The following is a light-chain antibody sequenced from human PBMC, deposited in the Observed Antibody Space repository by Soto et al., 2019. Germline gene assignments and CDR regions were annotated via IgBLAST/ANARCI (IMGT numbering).Light chain of an antibody. CDR1: SSDFGTYIY. Sequence: QSALTQPASVSGSPGQSITLSCTGTSSDFGTYIYVSWYQQHPGKAPKLMIYEVSNRPSGVSNRFSGSKSGNTASLTISGLQAEDEADYYCSSYTSSSPPFVFGTGTKLTVL. V-gene: IGLV2-14*01. CDR2: EVS. CDR3: SSYTSSSPPFV. J-gene: IGLJ1*01.